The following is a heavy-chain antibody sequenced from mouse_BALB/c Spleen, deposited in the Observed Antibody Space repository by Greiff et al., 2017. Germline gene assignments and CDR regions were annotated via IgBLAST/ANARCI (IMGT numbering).Heavy chain of an antibody. CDR1: GYTFTSYW. Sequence: QVQLQQPGAELVKPGASVKLSCKASGYTFTSYWMHWVKQRPGQGLEWIGEIDPSDSYTNYNQKFKGKATLTVDKSSSTAYMQLSSLTSEDSAVYYCAREAMDYWGQGTSVTVSS. CDR3: AREAMDY. V-gene: IGHV1-69*02. CDR2: IDPSDSYT. J-gene: IGHJ4*01.